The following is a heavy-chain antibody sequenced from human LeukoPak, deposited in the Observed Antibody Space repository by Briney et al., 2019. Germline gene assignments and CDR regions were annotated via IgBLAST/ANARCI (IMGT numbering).Heavy chain of an antibody. V-gene: IGHV5-51*01. J-gene: IGHJ4*02. CDR1: GYIFTNYW. CDR3: ARPRDGY. Sequence: GESLKISWKLSGYIFTNYWIGWVRQMPGKGLDWTQIIFTGDSNTIYSPSFQGQVTMSADKSISTAYLQWNSLKASDTAISYCARPRDGYWGQGTLVTVSS. CDR2: IFTGDSNT.